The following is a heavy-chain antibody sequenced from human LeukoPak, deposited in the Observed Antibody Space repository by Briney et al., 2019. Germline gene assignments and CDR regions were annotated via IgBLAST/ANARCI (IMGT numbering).Heavy chain of an antibody. CDR2: INQDGSEQ. Sequence: GGSLRLSCAASGFTFSTYWMSWVRQAPGKGLEWVANINQDGSEQYYVDSVKGRFTISRDNTKNSLYLQMNSLRAEDTAVYYCAKDRASGSGSYSYRGFDYWGQGTLVTVSS. CDR1: GFTFSTYW. CDR3: AKDRASGSGSYSYRGFDY. D-gene: IGHD6-19*01. J-gene: IGHJ4*02. V-gene: IGHV3-7*03.